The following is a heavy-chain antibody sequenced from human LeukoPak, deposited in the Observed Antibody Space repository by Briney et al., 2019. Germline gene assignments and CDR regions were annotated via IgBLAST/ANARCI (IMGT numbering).Heavy chain of an antibody. J-gene: IGHJ6*02. CDR1: GGSISSYY. Sequence: PLETLSLTCTVSGGSISSYYWSWIRQPPGKGLEWIGYIYYSGSTNYNPSLKSRVTISVDASKNQFSLKLSSVTAADTAVYYCARGPHPYYYDSSGYYSLNYYYYGMDVWGQGTTVAVSS. D-gene: IGHD3-22*01. CDR2: IYYSGST. V-gene: IGHV4-59*01. CDR3: ARGPHPYYYDSSGYYSLNYYYYGMDV.